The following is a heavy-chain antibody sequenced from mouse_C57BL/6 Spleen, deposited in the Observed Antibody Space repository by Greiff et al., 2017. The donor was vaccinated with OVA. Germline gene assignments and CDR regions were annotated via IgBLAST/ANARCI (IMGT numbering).Heavy chain of an antibody. V-gene: IGHV6-3*01. J-gene: IGHJ2*01. CDR1: GFTFSNYW. Sequence: DVKLQESGGGLVQPGGSMKLSCVASGFTFSNYWMNWVRQSPEKGLEWVAQIRLKSDNYATHYAESVKGRFTISRDDSKSSVYMQMNNLRAEDTGIYYCTRGTDYFDYWGQGTTLTVSS. D-gene: IGHD3-3*01. CDR2: IRLKSDNYAT. CDR3: TRGTDYFDY.